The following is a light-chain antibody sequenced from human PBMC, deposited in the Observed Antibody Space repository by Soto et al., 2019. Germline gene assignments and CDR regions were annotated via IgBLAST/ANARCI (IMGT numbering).Light chain of an antibody. CDR1: QGISSY. J-gene: IGKJ4*01. Sequence: IQLTQSPSSLSASVGDGVTITCRASQGISSYLAWYQQNPGKAPKLLIYAASTFQSGVPSRFSGRGSGTEFPLTISSRQPEEFATYYCQQLNSYPLTFGGGTKVEIK. CDR3: QQLNSYPLT. V-gene: IGKV1-9*01. CDR2: AAS.